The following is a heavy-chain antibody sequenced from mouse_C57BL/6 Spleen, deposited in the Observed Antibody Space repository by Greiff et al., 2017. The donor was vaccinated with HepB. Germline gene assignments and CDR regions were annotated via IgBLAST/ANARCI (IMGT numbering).Heavy chain of an antibody. Sequence: QVQLQQPGAELVMPGASVKLSCKASGYTFTSYWMHWVKQRPGQGLEWIGEIDPSDSYTNYNQKFKGKSTLTVDKSSSTAYMQLSSLTSEDSAVYYCARNYEGGVYYAMDYGGQGTSVTVSA. CDR3: ARNYEGGVYYAMDY. CDR2: IDPSDSYT. CDR1: GYTFTSYW. V-gene: IGHV1-69*01. J-gene: IGHJ4*01. D-gene: IGHD2-4*01.